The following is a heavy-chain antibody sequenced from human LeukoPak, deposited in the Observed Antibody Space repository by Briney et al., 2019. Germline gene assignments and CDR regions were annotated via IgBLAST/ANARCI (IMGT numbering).Heavy chain of an antibody. CDR2: IYYSGST. CDR1: GGSTSSSSYY. CDR3: ASTYYDILTGYRTFYYFDY. D-gene: IGHD3-9*01. J-gene: IGHJ4*02. Sequence: PSETLSLTCTVSGGSTSSSSYYWGWIRQPPGKGLEWIGSIYYSGSTYYNPSLKSRVTISVDTSKNQFSLKLSSVTAADTAVYYCASTYYDILTGYRTFYYFDYWGQGTLVTVSS. V-gene: IGHV4-39*07.